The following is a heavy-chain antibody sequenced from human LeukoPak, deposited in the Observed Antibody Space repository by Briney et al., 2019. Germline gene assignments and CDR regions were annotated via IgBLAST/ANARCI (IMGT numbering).Heavy chain of an antibody. V-gene: IGHV3-30*04. CDR2: ISYDGSNK. D-gene: IGHD2-15*01. CDR1: GFTFSSYA. Sequence: PGGSLRLSCAASGFTFSSYAMHWVRQAPGKGLEWVAVISYDGSNKYYADSVKGRFTISRDNSKNTLYLQMNSLRAEDTAVYYCAKDREYCSGGSCYLQIFQHWGQGTLVTVSS. J-gene: IGHJ1*01. CDR3: AKDREYCSGGSCYLQIFQH.